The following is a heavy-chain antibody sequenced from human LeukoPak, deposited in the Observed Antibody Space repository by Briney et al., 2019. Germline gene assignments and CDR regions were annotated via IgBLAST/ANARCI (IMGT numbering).Heavy chain of an antibody. V-gene: IGHV3-11*01. D-gene: IGHD5-12*01. CDR3: ARQPGGYNYHYYYFMDV. J-gene: IGHJ6*03. CDR1: GFTFNDYY. Sequence: GGSLRLSCAGSGFTFNDYYMTWIRQAPGKGLEWVSYISSSGGTIYYADSVQGRFTISRDKAKNSLFLQMSSLRAEDTAVYYCARQPGGYNYHYYYFMDVWGKGTTVTVSS. CDR2: ISSSGGTI.